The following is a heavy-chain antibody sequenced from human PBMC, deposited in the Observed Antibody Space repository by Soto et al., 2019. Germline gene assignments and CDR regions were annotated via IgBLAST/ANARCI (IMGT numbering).Heavy chain of an antibody. CDR2: IYYIGST. V-gene: IGHV4-31*03. D-gene: IGHD3-10*01. J-gene: IGHJ3*02. Sequence: TLSHTGTVSGSAINRGGDYWSWIRQHTGKGLECIGYIYYIGSTYYNPSLKSRVSISVDTSKNQFSLKLSSVTAADTAVYYCARFYMVRGVMGAFDIWGQGTMVIVSS. CDR1: GSAINRGGDY. CDR3: ARFYMVRGVMGAFDI.